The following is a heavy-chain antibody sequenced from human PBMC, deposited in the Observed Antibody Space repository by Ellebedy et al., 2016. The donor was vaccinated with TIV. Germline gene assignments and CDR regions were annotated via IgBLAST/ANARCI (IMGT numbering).Heavy chain of an antibody. D-gene: IGHD3-10*02. CDR3: ARASFYDVDLSGWYFDL. J-gene: IGHJ2*01. Sequence: GESLKISCVASKFTVSYNYMNWVRQAPGKGPEWVSGIYTDDSTYYADSVKGRFTISRDNSKNTLYLQMNGLRTDDTAVYYCARASFYDVDLSGWYFDLWGRGTLITVSS. CDR2: IYTDDST. V-gene: IGHV3-66*01. CDR1: KFTVSYNY.